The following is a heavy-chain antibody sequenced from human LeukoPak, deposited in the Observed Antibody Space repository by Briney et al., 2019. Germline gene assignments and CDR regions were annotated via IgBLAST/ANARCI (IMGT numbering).Heavy chain of an antibody. V-gene: IGHV4-34*01. Sequence: SETLSLTCAVYGGSFSGYYWSWIRQPPGKGLEWIGEINHSGSTNYNPSLKSRVTISVDTFKNQFSLKLSSVTAADTAVYYCARHANIVVVPAAIDGYYMDVWGKGTTVTVSS. CDR3: ARHANIVVVPAAIDGYYMDV. D-gene: IGHD2-2*01. J-gene: IGHJ6*03. CDR2: INHSGST. CDR1: GGSFSGYY.